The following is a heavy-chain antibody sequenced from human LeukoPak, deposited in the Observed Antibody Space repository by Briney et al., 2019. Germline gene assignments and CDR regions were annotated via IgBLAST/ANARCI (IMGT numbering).Heavy chain of an antibody. V-gene: IGHV3-30*04. CDR2: ISNDGSNK. Sequence: PGGSLRLSCAASGFTFSSHAFHWVRQAPGKGLEWVPAISNDGSNKYYVDSAKGRFTISRDNSKNTLYVQLNSLKGEDTAVYYCARESSGYSYGSSFDYWGQGTLVTVSS. CDR3: ARESSGYSYGSSFDY. J-gene: IGHJ4*02. D-gene: IGHD5-18*01. CDR1: GFTFSSHA.